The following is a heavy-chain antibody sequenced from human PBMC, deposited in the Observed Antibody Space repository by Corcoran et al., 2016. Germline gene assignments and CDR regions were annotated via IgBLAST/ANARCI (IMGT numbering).Heavy chain of an antibody. Sequence: QVQLQQWGAGLLKPSETLSLTCAVYGGSFSGYYWSWIRQPPGKGLEWIGEINHSGSTNYNPSLKSRVTISVDTSKNQFSLKLSSVTAADTAVYYCARGYGGYSYGRGRGYFDYWGQGTLVTVSS. J-gene: IGHJ4*02. CDR1: GGSFSGYY. CDR2: INHSGST. CDR3: ARGYGGYSYGRGRGYFDY. D-gene: IGHD5-18*01. V-gene: IGHV4-34*01.